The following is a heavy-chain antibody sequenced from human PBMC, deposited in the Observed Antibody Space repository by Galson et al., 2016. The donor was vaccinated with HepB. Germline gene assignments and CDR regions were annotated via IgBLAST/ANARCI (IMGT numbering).Heavy chain of an antibody. CDR3: ASHPVAGQH. CDR2: IKWNSGNV. J-gene: IGHJ1*01. CDR1: GFTFDDYA. D-gene: IGHD6-19*01. V-gene: IGHV3-9*01. Sequence: SLRLSCAASGFTFDDYAMHWVRQAPGRGLEWVSGIKWNSGNVGYAGSVKGRFTISRDSSKNTLYLQMSSLRVEDTAVYHCASHPVAGQHWGQGTQVTVSS.